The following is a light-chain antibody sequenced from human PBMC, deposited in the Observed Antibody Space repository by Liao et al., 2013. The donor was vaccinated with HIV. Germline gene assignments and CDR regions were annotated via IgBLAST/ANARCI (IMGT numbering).Light chain of an antibody. V-gene: IGLV3-25*03. Sequence: SYELTQPPSVSVSPGQTARITCSGDALPKQYAYWYQQKPGQAPVLLIYKDSERPSGIPERFSGSSSGTTVTLTISGAQAGDEADYYCQSTDSSGAWVFGGGTKLTVL. CDR2: KDS. CDR1: ALPKQY. J-gene: IGLJ3*02. CDR3: QSTDSSGAWV.